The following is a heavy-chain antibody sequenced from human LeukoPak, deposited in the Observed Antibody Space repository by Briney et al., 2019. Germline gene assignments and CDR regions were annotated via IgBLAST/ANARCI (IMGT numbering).Heavy chain of an antibody. D-gene: IGHD6-13*01. CDR2: INHSGST. CDR3: ARGGGIAAAGTGT. V-gene: IGHV4-34*01. J-gene: IGHJ5*02. Sequence: SETLSLTCAVYGGSFSGYYWSWIRQPPGKGLEWIGEINHSGSTNYNPSLKSRVTISVDTSKNQFSLELSSVTAADTAVYYCARGGGIAAAGTGTWGQGTLVTVSS. CDR1: GGSFSGYY.